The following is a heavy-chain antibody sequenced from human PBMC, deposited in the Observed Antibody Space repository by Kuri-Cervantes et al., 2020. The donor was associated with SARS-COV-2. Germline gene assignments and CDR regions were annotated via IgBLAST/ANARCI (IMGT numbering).Heavy chain of an antibody. J-gene: IGHJ6*03. Sequence: SETLSLTCTVSGGSISSSSYYWGWIRQPPGKGLEWIGSIYYSGSTYYNPSLKSRVTISVDTSKNQFSLKLSSVTPDDTAVYYCARMTMAAAAGYYMDVWGKGTTVTVSS. V-gene: IGHV4-39*01. CDR1: GGSISSSSYY. CDR3: ARMTMAAAAGYYMDV. CDR2: IYYSGST. D-gene: IGHD6-13*01.